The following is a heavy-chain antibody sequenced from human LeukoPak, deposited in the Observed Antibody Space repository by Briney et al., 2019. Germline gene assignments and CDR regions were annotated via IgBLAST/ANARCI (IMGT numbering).Heavy chain of an antibody. CDR3: ARRCGGDCPILFDY. V-gene: IGHV4-59*12. CDR1: GGSISSYY. Sequence: PSETLSLTCTVSGGSISSYYWSWIRQPPGKGLEWIGYIYYSGSTNYNPSLKSRVTISVDTSKNQFSLKLSSVTAADTAVYYCARRCGGDCPILFDYWGQGTLVTVSS. D-gene: IGHD2-21*02. CDR2: IYYSGST. J-gene: IGHJ4*02.